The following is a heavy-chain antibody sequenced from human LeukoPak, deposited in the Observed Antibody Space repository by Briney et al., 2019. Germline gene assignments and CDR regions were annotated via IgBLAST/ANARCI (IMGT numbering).Heavy chain of an antibody. V-gene: IGHV4-59*11. J-gene: IGHJ5*02. Sequence: AETLSLTCTVSGGSIRSHSWHWIRQSPGKGLEWIGSINYFGTTTYKPSLKSRVTLSVDRSKNQFSLKLTSVTAADTAVYYCARDIGGDTDGRASYWFAPWGQGTLVTVSS. CDR1: GGSIRSHS. CDR3: ARDIGGDTDGRASYWFAP. CDR2: INYFGTT. D-gene: IGHD1-1*01.